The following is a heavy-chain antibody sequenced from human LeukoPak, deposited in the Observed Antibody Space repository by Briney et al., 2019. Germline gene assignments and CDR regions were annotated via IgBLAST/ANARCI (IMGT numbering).Heavy chain of an antibody. CDR3: ARFSAPDYYYYMDV. V-gene: IGHV1-8*01. CDR1: GYTFTSYD. CDR2: VNPNSGNT. J-gene: IGHJ6*03. Sequence: VASVKVSCKTSGYTFTSYDLNWVRQATGQGLEWMGWVNPNSGNTGYAQKFQGRVTMTMDPSISTAYMELRSLRSDDTAVYYCARFSAPDYYYYMDVWGKGTTVTVSS.